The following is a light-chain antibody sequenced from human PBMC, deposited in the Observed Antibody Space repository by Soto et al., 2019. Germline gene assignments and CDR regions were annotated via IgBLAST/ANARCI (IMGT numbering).Light chain of an antibody. Sequence: DIQMTQSPSTLSASVGDRVTITCRATQSISSWLAWYQQKPGKAPKLLIYDASSLESGVPSRFSGSGSGTEFTLTSSSLQPDDFATYYCQQYNSYHTFGLGTKLDIK. J-gene: IGKJ2*01. CDR1: QSISSW. CDR2: DAS. V-gene: IGKV1-5*01. CDR3: QQYNSYHT.